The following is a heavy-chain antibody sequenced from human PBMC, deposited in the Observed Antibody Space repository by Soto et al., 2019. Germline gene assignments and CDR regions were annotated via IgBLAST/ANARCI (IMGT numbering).Heavy chain of an antibody. CDR1: GGSISSYY. Sequence: SETLSLTCTVSGGSISSYYWSWIRQPPGKGLEWIGYIYYSGSTNYNPSLKSRVTISVDTSKNQFSLKLSSVTAADTAVYYCARHSISGGDDYGDYAPYDAFDIWGQGTMVTVSS. J-gene: IGHJ3*02. CDR3: ARHSISGGDDYGDYAPYDAFDI. D-gene: IGHD4-17*01. V-gene: IGHV4-59*08. CDR2: IYYSGST.